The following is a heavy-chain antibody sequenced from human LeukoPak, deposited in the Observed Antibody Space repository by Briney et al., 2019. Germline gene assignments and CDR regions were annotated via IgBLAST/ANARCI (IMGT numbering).Heavy chain of an antibody. J-gene: IGHJ3*02. CDR2: IGAYHGNT. CDR3: ARDQQWLVTSDAFDI. Sequence: APVKVSCKASGYTFSDYGISWVRQAPGQGLEWMGWIGAYHGNTNYAQKFQGRVTMTTVTSTSTAYMELRSLRSDDTAVYYCARDQQWLVTSDAFDIWGQGTMVTVSS. V-gene: IGHV1-18*01. CDR1: GYTFSDYG. D-gene: IGHD6-19*01.